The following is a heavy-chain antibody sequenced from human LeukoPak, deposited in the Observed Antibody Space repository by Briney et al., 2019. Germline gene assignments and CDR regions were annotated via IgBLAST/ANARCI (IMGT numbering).Heavy chain of an antibody. CDR2: INHSGST. J-gene: IGHJ5*02. Sequence: PSETLSLTCAVYGGSFSGYYWSWIRQPPGKGLEWIGEINHSGSTNYNPSLKSRVTISVDTSKNQFSLKLSSVTAADTAVYYCARGKCTSCLGWFDPWGQGTLVTVSS. V-gene: IGHV4-34*01. CDR1: GGSFSGYY. CDR3: ARGKCTSCLGWFDP. D-gene: IGHD2-2*01.